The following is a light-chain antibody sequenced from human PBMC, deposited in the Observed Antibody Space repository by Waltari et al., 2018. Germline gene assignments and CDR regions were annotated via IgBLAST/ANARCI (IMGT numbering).Light chain of an antibody. J-gene: IGLJ2*01. Sequence: QSVLTQPPSVSGAPGQRVTISCTGSSSNIGAGYDVNWYQLLPGTAPKPLIYGINNRPSGVPDRFSGSRSATSASLAISGLQAEDEAYYYCQSSDSTLYGVVFGGGTKLTVL. CDR2: GIN. CDR3: QSSDSTLYGVV. CDR1: SSNIGAGYD. V-gene: IGLV1-40*01.